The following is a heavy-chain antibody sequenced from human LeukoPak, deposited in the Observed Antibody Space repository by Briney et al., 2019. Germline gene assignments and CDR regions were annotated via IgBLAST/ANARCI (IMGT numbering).Heavy chain of an antibody. Sequence: ASVKVSCKASGGTFSRYAISWVRQAPGEGLEWMGGISPIFGTANYAQKLQGRVTMTTDTSTSTAYMELRSLRSDDTAVYYCARGAGGSGWFNYYYYYMDVWGKGTTLTISS. D-gene: IGHD6-19*01. V-gene: IGHV1-69*05. CDR2: ISPIFGTA. CDR3: ARGAGGSGWFNYYYYYMDV. CDR1: GGTFSRYA. J-gene: IGHJ6*03.